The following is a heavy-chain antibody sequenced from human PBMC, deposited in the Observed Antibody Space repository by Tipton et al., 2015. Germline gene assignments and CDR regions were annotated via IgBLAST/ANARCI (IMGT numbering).Heavy chain of an antibody. D-gene: IGHD2-15*01. CDR3: AKPAARYCSDGSCYSGAFDI. CDR2: ISDDGDTT. V-gene: IGHV3-23*01. J-gene: IGHJ3*02. Sequence: SLRLSCTASGFTFTTYAMNWVRQAPGKALEWVSIISDDGDTTYYADSVRGRFTISRDNSQNALYLQMNSLRADDTAVYYCAKPAARYCSDGSCYSGAFDIWGQGAMVTVSS. CDR1: GFTFTTYA.